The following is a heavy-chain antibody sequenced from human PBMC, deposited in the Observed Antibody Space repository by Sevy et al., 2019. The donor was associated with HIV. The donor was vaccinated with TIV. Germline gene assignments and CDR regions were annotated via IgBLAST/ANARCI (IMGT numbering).Heavy chain of an antibody. D-gene: IGHD6-19*01. CDR1: GFTFSSYA. V-gene: IGHV3-23*01. J-gene: IGHJ4*02. CDR2: ISGSGGST. Sequence: GGSLRLSCAASGFTFSSYAMSWVRQAPGKGLEWVSAISGSGGSTYYADSVKGRFTISRDNSKNTLYLQMNSPRAEDTAVYYCAKDVSGLEIAVAFDYWGQGTLVTVSS. CDR3: AKDVSGLEIAVAFDY.